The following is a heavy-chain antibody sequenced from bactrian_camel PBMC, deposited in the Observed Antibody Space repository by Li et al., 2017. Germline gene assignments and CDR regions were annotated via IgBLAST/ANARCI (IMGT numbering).Heavy chain of an antibody. Sequence: VQLVESGGGSVQSGGSLRLSCAASGYSSAFSYKGYCMGWFPQGPGKERERVVTIDSDGRTTYADSVKGRFTISQDTKNTHSLQMNSLKPEDTAMYSCKTNYDYYSDYWPDITTGARGPRSPSP. CDR1: GYSSAFSYKGYC. CDR2: IDSDGRT. V-gene: IGHV3S53*01. D-gene: IGHD3*01. J-gene: IGHJ4*01. CDR3: KTNYDYYSDYWPDITT.